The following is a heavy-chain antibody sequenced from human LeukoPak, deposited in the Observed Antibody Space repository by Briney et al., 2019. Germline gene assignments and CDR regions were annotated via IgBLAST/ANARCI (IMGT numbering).Heavy chain of an antibody. CDR3: ARAFYYYDSSGYSIDAFDI. J-gene: IGHJ3*02. D-gene: IGHD3-22*01. V-gene: IGHV1-18*01. Sequence: GASVKVSCKASGYTFTSYGISWVRQAPGQGLEWMGWISAYNGNTNYAQKLQGRVTMTTDTSTSTAYMELSSLRSEDTAVYYCARAFYYYDSSGYSIDAFDIWGQGTMVTVSS. CDR1: GYTFTSYG. CDR2: ISAYNGNT.